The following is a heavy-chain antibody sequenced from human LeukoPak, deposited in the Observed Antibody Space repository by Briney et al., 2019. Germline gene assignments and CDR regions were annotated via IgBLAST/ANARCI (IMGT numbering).Heavy chain of an antibody. CDR1: GFTFSSYS. V-gene: IGHV3-21*04. CDR3: ARGSPEVVVAAKRYYYGMDV. CDR2: ISSSSSYI. D-gene: IGHD2-15*01. J-gene: IGHJ6*02. Sequence: GGSLRLSCAASGFTFSSYSMNWVRQAPGKGLEWVSSISSSSSYIYYADSVKGRFTISRDNAKNSLYLQMDSLRSEDTAVYYCARGSPEVVVAAKRYYYGMDVWGQGTTVTVSS.